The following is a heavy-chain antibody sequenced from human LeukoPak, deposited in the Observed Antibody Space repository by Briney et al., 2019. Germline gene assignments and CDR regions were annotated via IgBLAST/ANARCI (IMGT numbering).Heavy chain of an antibody. CDR2: IYYSGST. J-gene: IGHJ4*02. CDR1: GDSISSSSYF. CDR3: ARVPSSVGTPYFFDY. V-gene: IGHV4-39*07. Sequence: PSETLSLTCTVSGDSISSSSYFWGWIRQPPGKGLEWIGNIYYSGSTYYNPSLKSRVTISIDTSNNQFSLKLSSVTAADTAVYYCARVPSSVGTPYFFDYWGQGTLVTVSS. D-gene: IGHD6-19*01.